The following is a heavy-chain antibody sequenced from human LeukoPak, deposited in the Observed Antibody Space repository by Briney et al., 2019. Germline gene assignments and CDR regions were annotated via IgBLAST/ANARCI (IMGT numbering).Heavy chain of an antibody. V-gene: IGHV3-23*01. D-gene: IGHD3-10*01. Sequence: PGGSLRLSCAASGFTFSNHAMNWVRQAPGKGLEWVSGVSGTGVKTYYADSVKGRFTISRDNSKTTLYLQINSLRADDTAVYCEKAGGSGSYFYYYIDVWGKETTVTVS. CDR3: KAGGSGSYFYYYIDV. CDR1: GFTFSNHA. J-gene: IGHJ6*03. CDR2: VSGTGVKT.